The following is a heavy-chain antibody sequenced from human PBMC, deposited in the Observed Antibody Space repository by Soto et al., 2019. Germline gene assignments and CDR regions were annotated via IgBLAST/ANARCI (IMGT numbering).Heavy chain of an antibody. D-gene: IGHD5-12*01. CDR1: GFTFSSYG. CDR2: IWYDGSNK. V-gene: IGHV3-33*01. CDR3: AREDSGYDSGNWFDP. Sequence: GSLRLSCAASGFTFSSYGMHWVRQAPGKGLEWVAVIWYDGSNKYYADSVKGRFTISRDNSKNTLYLQMNSLRAEDTAVYYCAREDSGYDSGNWFDPWGQGTLVTVSS. J-gene: IGHJ5*02.